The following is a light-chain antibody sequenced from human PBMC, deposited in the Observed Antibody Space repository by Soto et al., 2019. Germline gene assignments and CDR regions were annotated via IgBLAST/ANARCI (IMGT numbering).Light chain of an antibody. CDR3: QQRSDWWT. CDR2: DAS. J-gene: IGKJ1*01. CDR1: QSVSSY. V-gene: IGKV3-11*01. Sequence: EIVLTQPPATLSLSPGERATLSCRASQSVSSYLAWYQQNPGQAPRLLIYDASNRATGIPARFSGSGSGTDFTLTISSLEPEDFAVYYCQQRSDWWTFGQGTKVEIK.